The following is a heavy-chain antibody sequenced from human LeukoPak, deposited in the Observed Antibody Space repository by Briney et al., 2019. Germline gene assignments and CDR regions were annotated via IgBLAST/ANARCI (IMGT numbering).Heavy chain of an antibody. D-gene: IGHD1-26*01. V-gene: IGHV1-69*13. CDR2: IIPIFGTA. J-gene: IGHJ5*02. Sequence: ASVKVSCKASGGTFSSYAISWVRQAPGQGLEWMGGIIPIFGTANYAQKFQGRVTITADESTSTAYMEPSSLRSEDTAVYYCARAQFRGSYLVFVFDPWGQGTLVTVSS. CDR1: GGTFSSYA. CDR3: ARAQFRGSYLVFVFDP.